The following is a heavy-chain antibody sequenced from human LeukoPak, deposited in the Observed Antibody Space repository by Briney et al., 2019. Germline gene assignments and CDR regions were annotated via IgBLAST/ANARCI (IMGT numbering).Heavy chain of an antibody. D-gene: IGHD2-2*01. V-gene: IGHV4-61*02. Sequence: SETLSLTCTVSGGSINSGNDYWSWIRQPAGKELEWIGRIYTSGSTNYNPSLKSRVTISLDTSKNQFSLKLNSVTAADTAFYYCARDSSNISWYYYWGQGTLVTVSS. J-gene: IGHJ4*02. CDR3: ARDSSNISWYYY. CDR2: IYTSGST. CDR1: GGSINSGNDY.